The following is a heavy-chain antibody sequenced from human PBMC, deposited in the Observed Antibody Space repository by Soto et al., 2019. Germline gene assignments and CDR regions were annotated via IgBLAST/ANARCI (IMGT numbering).Heavy chain of an antibody. D-gene: IGHD3-3*01. V-gene: IGHV1-24*01. Sequence: GSSVKVSCKVSGYTLTELSMHWVRQAPGKGLEWMGGFDPEDGETIYAQKFQGRVTMTEDTSTDTAYMELSSLRSEDTAVYYCATAKFRTYYDFWSGYYARGVWFDPWGQGTLVTVSA. J-gene: IGHJ5*02. CDR2: FDPEDGET. CDR1: GYTLTELS. CDR3: ATAKFRTYYDFWSGYYARGVWFDP.